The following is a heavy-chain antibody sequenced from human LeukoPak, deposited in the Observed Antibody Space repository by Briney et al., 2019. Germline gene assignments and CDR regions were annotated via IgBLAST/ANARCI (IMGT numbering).Heavy chain of an antibody. Sequence: GASVKVSCKASGYSFVHYGINWVRQAPGQGLEWMGWISNYNGNTKYAQKFQGRVTMTTDTSTSTAYMDLRSLRSDDTAVYYRARENGDYETGNWFDPWGQGTPVTVSS. CDR3: ARENGDYETGNWFDP. V-gene: IGHV1-18*01. D-gene: IGHD4-17*01. CDR1: GYSFVHYG. CDR2: ISNYNGNT. J-gene: IGHJ5*02.